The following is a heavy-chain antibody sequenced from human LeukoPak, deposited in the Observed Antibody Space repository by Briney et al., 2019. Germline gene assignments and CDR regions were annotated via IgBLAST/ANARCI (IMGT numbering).Heavy chain of an antibody. Sequence: GGSLRLSCAVSGFTFSSYAVTWVRQAPGKGLEWVANIKEDGSEKYYVDSVKGRFTISRDNAKNSLFLQMNSLRADDTAVYYCASRRRMGTTTSCFDYWGQGTLVTVFS. CDR1: GFTFSSYA. CDR2: IKEDGSEK. D-gene: IGHD2-2*01. J-gene: IGHJ4*02. V-gene: IGHV3-7*01. CDR3: ASRRRMGTTTSCFDY.